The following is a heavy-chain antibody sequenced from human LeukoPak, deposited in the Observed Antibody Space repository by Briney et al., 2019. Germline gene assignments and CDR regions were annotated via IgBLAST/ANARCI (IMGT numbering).Heavy chain of an antibody. J-gene: IGHJ4*02. Sequence: SETLSLTCTISGGSVSDYYWSWIRQSPGKGLEWIGYIYHTGSTSYSPSLKSRVTISADTSQNQFSLKLSSVTAADTAVYYCARDLSIWYQLLHYFDYWGQGTLVTVSS. D-gene: IGHD2-2*01. V-gene: IGHV4-59*02. CDR1: GGSVSDYY. CDR3: ARDLSIWYQLLHYFDY. CDR2: IYHTGST.